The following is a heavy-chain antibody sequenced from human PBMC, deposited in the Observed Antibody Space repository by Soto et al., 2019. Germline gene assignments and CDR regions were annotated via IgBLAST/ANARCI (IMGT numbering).Heavy chain of an antibody. D-gene: IGHD3-22*01. CDR1: GFTFSSYS. CDR2: ISSSSSYI. Sequence: GSLRLSCAASGFTFSSYSMNWVRQAPGKGLEWVSSISSSSSYIYYADSVKGRFTISRDNAKNSLYLQMNSLRAEDTAVYYCASLVDSSGYYYYFDYWGQGTLVTVSS. V-gene: IGHV3-21*01. J-gene: IGHJ4*02. CDR3: ASLVDSSGYYYYFDY.